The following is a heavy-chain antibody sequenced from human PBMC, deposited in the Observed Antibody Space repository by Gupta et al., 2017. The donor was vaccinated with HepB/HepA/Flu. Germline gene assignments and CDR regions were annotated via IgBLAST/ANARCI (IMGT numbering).Heavy chain of an antibody. CDR3: ARLDLLLWAFDY. Sequence: QVQLQESGPGLVKPSQTLSLTCSVSGGSVSSGGYYWSWIRQLPGKGLEWIGYIHYSGSTYYNPSLKRRVTISLDTSKNQFSLKLRSVTAADTAVYYCARLDLLLWAFDYWGQGALVTVSS. CDR1: GGSVSSGGYY. V-gene: IGHV4-31*03. J-gene: IGHJ4*02. D-gene: IGHD3-10*01. CDR2: IHYSGST.